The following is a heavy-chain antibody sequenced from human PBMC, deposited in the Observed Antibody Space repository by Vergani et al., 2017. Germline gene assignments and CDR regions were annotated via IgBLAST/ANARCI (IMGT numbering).Heavy chain of an antibody. CDR1: GGTFSSYD. J-gene: IGHJ4*02. CDR3: ARDDYDYVWGSYRPGDY. V-gene: IGHV1-69*04. D-gene: IGHD3-16*01. Sequence: QVQLVQSGAEVKKPGSSVKVSCKASGGTFSSYDISWVRQAPGQGLEWMGRIIPILGIANYAKKFQGRVTITADKSTSTAYMELSSLRSDDTAVYYCARDDYDYVWGSYRPGDYWGQGTLVTVSS. CDR2: IIPILGIA.